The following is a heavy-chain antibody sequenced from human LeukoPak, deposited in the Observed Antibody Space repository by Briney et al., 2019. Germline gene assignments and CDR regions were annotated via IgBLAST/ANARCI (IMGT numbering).Heavy chain of an antibody. Sequence: QPGGSLRLSFAASGFTISGFWMHWVRQVPGEGLVWVARMNSAGTTINDADSVKGRFTISRDNVRNTLHLQMNNLSLEDTAVYFCIREVQVRASASLGLWGRGTLVTVS. J-gene: IGHJ4*01. CDR2: MNSAGTTI. D-gene: IGHD1-1*01. CDR3: IREVQVRASASLGL. CDR1: GFTISGFW. V-gene: IGHV3-74*01.